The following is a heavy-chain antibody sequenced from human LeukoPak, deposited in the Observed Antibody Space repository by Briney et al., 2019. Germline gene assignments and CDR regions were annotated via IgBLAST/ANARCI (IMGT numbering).Heavy chain of an antibody. CDR3: ARPVDRDAFDI. Sequence: GGSLELSGAASGFTFNDYGIDWVRQAPGKGLEWLTSISKNGRNKYYADSVKGRFTISRDNAKNSLYLQMNSLRAEDTAVYYCARPVDRDAFDIWGQGTMVTVSS. V-gene: IGHV3-30*03. CDR1: GFTFNDYG. J-gene: IGHJ3*02. D-gene: IGHD5-12*01. CDR2: ISKNGRNK.